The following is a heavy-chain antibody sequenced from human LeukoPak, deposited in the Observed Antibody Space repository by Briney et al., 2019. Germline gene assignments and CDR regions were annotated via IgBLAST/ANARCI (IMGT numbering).Heavy chain of an antibody. CDR3: AGGFLEWLTRDY. Sequence: GGSLRLSCAASGFTFSSYSMNWVRQAPGKGLKWVSYISSSSSTIYCADSVKGRFTISRDNAKNSLYLQMNSLRAEDTAVYYCAGGFLEWLTRDYWGQGTLVTVSS. V-gene: IGHV3-48*01. CDR2: ISSSSSTI. CDR1: GFTFSSYS. J-gene: IGHJ4*02. D-gene: IGHD3-3*01.